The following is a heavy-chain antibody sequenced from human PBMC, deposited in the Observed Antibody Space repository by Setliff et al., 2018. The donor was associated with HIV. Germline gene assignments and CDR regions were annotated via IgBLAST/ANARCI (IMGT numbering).Heavy chain of an antibody. Sequence: ASVKVSCKASGYTFTSYDINWVRQATGQGLEWMGWMNPNSGNTGYAQKFQGRVTITRNTSISTAYMELSSLRSEDTAVYYCARDLLPAAPYYFDYWGQGTLVTVSS. CDR2: MNPNSGNT. CDR1: GYTFTSYD. V-gene: IGHV1-8*03. J-gene: IGHJ4*02. D-gene: IGHD2-2*01. CDR3: ARDLLPAAPYYFDY.